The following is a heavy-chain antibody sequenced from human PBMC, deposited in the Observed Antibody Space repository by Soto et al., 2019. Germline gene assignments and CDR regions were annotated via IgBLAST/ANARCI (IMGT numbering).Heavy chain of an antibody. J-gene: IGHJ4*02. D-gene: IGHD3-9*01. CDR2: IYYRGNT. CDR3: ARLEGLATISYYFDY. V-gene: IGHV4-39*01. CDR1: GDSINSDNYY. Sequence: QLQESGPGLVKPSETLSLTCSVSGDSINSDNYYWGWIRQPPGKGLEWIGSIYYRGNTYYNPSLKTRVTISLDKSKSQCSLKLNSVTAADSAVYFCARLEGLATISYYFDYWGQGTLVTVSS.